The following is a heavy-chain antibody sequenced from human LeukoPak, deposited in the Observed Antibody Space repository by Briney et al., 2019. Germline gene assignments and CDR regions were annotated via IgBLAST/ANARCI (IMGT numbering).Heavy chain of an antibody. CDR3: ARDLHFWEPPTQGNWFDP. V-gene: IGHV3-21*01. CDR2: ISSSSDYL. D-gene: IGHD3-3*02. Sequence: PGGSLRLSCAASGFTFSLYSLNWVRQAPGKGLEWVSSISSSSDYLYYADSVKGRFTISRDNAKNSLYLQMNSLRAEDTAVYYCARDLHFWEPPTQGNWFDPWGQGTLVTVSS. CDR1: GFTFSLYS. J-gene: IGHJ5*02.